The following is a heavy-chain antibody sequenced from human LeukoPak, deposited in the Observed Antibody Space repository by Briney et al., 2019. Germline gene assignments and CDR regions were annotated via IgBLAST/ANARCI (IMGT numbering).Heavy chain of an antibody. CDR1: GGSISSYY. CDR3: ARRLYGSGSYYAGDAFDI. J-gene: IGHJ3*02. CDR2: IYTSGST. V-gene: IGHV4-4*07. D-gene: IGHD3-10*01. Sequence: PSKTLSLTCTVSGGSISSYYWSWIRQPAGKGLEWIGRIYTSGSTNYNPSLKSRVTMSVDTSKNQFSLKLSSVTAVDTAVYYCARRLYGSGSYYAGDAFDIWGQGTMVTVSS.